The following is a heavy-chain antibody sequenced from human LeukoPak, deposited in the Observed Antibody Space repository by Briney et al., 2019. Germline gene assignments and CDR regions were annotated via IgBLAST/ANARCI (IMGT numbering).Heavy chain of an antibody. V-gene: IGHV1-8*03. J-gene: IGHJ4*02. D-gene: IGHD3-22*01. Sequence: GASVKVSCKASGYTFTSYDINWVRQATGQGLEWMGWMNPNSGNTGYAQKFQGRVTITRNTSISTAYMELSSLRSEDTAVYYCARGVYDSSGYYLNYWGQGTLVTVPS. CDR1: GYTFTSYD. CDR3: ARGVYDSSGYYLNY. CDR2: MNPNSGNT.